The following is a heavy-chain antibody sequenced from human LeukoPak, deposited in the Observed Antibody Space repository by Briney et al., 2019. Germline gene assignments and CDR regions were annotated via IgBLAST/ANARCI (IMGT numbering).Heavy chain of an antibody. CDR1: GGSIRSSYYY. Sequence: PSETLSLTCTVPGGSIRSSYYYWGWIRQPPGKGLEWIGSIYDSGSTYYNPSLKSRVTISVDTSKNQFSLKLSSVTAADTAVYYCASGGYYYDSSGYSFDYWGQGTLVTVSS. CDR3: ASGGYYYDSSGYSFDY. CDR2: IYDSGST. V-gene: IGHV4-39*07. D-gene: IGHD3-22*01. J-gene: IGHJ4*02.